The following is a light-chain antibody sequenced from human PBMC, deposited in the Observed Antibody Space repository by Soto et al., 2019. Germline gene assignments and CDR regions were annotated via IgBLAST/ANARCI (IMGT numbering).Light chain of an antibody. CDR2: WAS. J-gene: IGKJ1*01. Sequence: DIVMTQSPDSLAVSLGERATINCKSSQSVLYSSHNKNYLAWYQQKPGQPPKLLIYWASTRESGVPDRFGGSGSGTDFTLTIGSLQIEDVAVYDCQDYYSTPWTFGQGTKVESK. V-gene: IGKV4-1*01. CDR3: QDYYSTPWT. CDR1: QSVLYSSHNKNY.